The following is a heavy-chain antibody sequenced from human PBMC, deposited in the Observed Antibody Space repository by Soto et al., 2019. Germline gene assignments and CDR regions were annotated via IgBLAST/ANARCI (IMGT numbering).Heavy chain of an antibody. CDR2: ISGSGGST. D-gene: IGHD4-17*01. CDR1: GFTFSSYA. J-gene: IGHJ6*02. CDR3: AKAPTTVTTGKNYYGMDV. V-gene: IGHV3-23*01. Sequence: GGSLRLSCAASGFTFSSYAMSWVRQAPGKGLEWVSAISGSGGSTYYADSVKGRFTISRDNSKNTLYLQMNSLRAEDTAVYYCAKAPTTVTTGKNYYGMDVWGQGTTVTVSS.